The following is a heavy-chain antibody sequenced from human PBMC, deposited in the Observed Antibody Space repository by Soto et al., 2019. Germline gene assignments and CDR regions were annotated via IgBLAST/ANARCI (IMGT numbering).Heavy chain of an antibody. Sequence: PGESLKISCKGSGYSFTSYWISWVRQMPGKGLEWMGRIYPGDSYTKYSPSFQGHVTISADKSISTAYLQWSSLKASDTAMYYCARGGDSGYDHPPHYYYYYMDVWGKGTTVTVSS. CDR2: IYPGDSYT. J-gene: IGHJ6*03. CDR3: ARGGDSGYDHPPHYYYYYMDV. CDR1: GYSFTSYW. D-gene: IGHD5-12*01. V-gene: IGHV5-51*01.